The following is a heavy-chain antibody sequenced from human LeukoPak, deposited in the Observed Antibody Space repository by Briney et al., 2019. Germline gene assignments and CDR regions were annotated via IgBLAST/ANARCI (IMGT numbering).Heavy chain of an antibody. Sequence: GGSLRLSCAASGFTFSSYGMSWVRQAPGKGLEWVSAISGSGGSTYYADSVKGRFTISRDNSKNTLYLQMNSLRAEDTAVYYCAKDYYGSGSYLLFDYWGQGTLVTVSS. V-gene: IGHV3-23*01. D-gene: IGHD3-10*01. CDR1: GFTFSSYG. CDR3: AKDYYGSGSYLLFDY. CDR2: ISGSGGST. J-gene: IGHJ4*02.